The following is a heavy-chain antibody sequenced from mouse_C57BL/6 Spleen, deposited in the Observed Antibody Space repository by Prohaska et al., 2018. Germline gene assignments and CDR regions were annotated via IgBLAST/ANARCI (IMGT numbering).Heavy chain of an antibody. CDR3: VRDDHYGSSYVAWFAY. D-gene: IGHD1-1*01. J-gene: IGHJ3*01. Sequence: EVQLVESGGGLVQPKGSLKLSCAASGFTFNTYAMHLFRQAQGKGLEWVARIRSKSSNYATYYADSVKDRFIISRDDSQSMLYLQMNNLKTEDTAMYYCVRDDHYGSSYVAWFAYWGQGTLVTVSA. CDR1: GFTFNTYA. CDR2: IRSKSSNYAT. V-gene: IGHV10-3*01.